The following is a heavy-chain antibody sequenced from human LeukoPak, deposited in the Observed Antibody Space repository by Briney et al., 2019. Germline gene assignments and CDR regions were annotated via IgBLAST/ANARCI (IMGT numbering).Heavy chain of an antibody. Sequence: SETLSLICNVSGDSVSSGYWSWIRQSPGKGLEWIGFIQDSGITDYNPSLKSRLYMSVDISKNQFSLNLRSVTAADTAVYCAGRGHRYSRDWGQGILVIISS. J-gene: IGHJ1*01. V-gene: IGHV4-4*09. CDR3: GRGHRYSRD. CDR1: GDSVSSGY. D-gene: IGHD2-15*01. CDR2: IQDSGIT.